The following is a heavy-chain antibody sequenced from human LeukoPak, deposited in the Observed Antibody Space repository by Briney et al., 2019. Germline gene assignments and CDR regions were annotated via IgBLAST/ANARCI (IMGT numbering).Heavy chain of an antibody. D-gene: IGHD3-3*01. Sequence: ASVTVSCKVSGNSLSELSIQWVRQAPGKRLECMGGFDPEEAKMVYAQNFQGRVTMTEDTSTQTAYMELSGLTSDDTAVYYCTTRSGDFWSGFVNWGQGTLVTVSS. V-gene: IGHV1-24*01. J-gene: IGHJ4*02. CDR2: FDPEEAKM. CDR3: TTRSGDFWSGFVN. CDR1: GNSLSELS.